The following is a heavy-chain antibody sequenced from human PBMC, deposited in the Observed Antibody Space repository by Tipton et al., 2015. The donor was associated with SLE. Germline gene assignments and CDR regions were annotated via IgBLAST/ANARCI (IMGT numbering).Heavy chain of an antibody. CDR2: INHSGST. CDR3: ARTGQIYDFWSGPNWFDP. D-gene: IGHD3-3*01. CDR1: GGSFSGYY. V-gene: IGHV4-34*01. J-gene: IGHJ5*02. Sequence: TLSLTCAVYGGSFSGYYWSWIRQPPGKGLEWIGEINHSGSTHYNPSLKSRVTISVDTSKNQFSLKLTSVTAADTAVYYCARTGQIYDFWSGPNWFDPWGQGTLVTVSS.